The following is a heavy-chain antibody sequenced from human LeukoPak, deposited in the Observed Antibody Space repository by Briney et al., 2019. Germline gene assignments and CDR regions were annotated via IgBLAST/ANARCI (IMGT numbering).Heavy chain of an antibody. V-gene: IGHV4-34*01. CDR3: ARDLSQQLYYYYGMDV. CDR1: GGSFGGYY. J-gene: IGHJ6*02. CDR2: ISHSGST. D-gene: IGHD6-13*01. Sequence: SETLSLTCAVYGGSFGGYYWNWVRQSPGKGLEWIGEISHSGSTNYSPPLKSRVAISVDTSKNQFSLKLSSVTAADTAVYYCARDLSQQLYYYYGMDVWGQGSTVTVSS.